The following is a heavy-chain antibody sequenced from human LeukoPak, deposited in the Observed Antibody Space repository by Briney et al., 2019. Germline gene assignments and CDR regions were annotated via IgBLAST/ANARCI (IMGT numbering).Heavy chain of an antibody. CDR3: AELGITMIGGV. CDR2: ITSTTSYV. D-gene: IGHD3-10*02. Sequence: GGSLRLSCAASGFTFNSYTMNWVRQAPGKGLEWVSSITSTTSYVYYADSVMGRFTISRDNAKNSLYLQMNSLRAEDTAVYYCAELGITMIGGVWGKGTTATISS. J-gene: IGHJ6*04. V-gene: IGHV3-21*01. CDR1: GFTFNSYT.